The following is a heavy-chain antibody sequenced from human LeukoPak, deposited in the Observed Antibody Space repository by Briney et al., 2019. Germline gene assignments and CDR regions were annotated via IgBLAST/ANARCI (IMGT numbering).Heavy chain of an antibody. D-gene: IGHD3-22*01. V-gene: IGHV3-21*01. CDR1: GFTFSSYS. J-gene: IGHJ4*02. CDR3: ARAPSSGYYYGTAY. Sequence: GGSLGLSCEASGFTFSSYSMNWVRQAPGKGLEWVSSISSSSSYIYYADSVKGRFTISRDNAKNSLYLQMNSLRAEDTAVYYCARAPSSGYYYGTAYWGQGTLVTVSS. CDR2: ISSSSSYI.